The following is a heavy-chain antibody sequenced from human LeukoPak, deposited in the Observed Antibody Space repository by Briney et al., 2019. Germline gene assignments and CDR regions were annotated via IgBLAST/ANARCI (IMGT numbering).Heavy chain of an antibody. CDR2: IYYSGTT. V-gene: IGHV4-39*01. CDR1: GGSISSSSYY. Sequence: SGTLSLTCTVSGGSISSSSYYWGWIRQPPGKGLEWIGSIYYSGTTYYNPALKSRATISVDTPNNQFSLKLSSVTAADTTVYYCANTMIVVGSYYFDYWGEGTLVTVSS. J-gene: IGHJ4*02. CDR3: ANTMIVVGSYYFDY. D-gene: IGHD3-22*01.